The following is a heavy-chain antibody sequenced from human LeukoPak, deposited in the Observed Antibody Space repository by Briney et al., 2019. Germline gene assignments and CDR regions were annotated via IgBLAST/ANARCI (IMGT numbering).Heavy chain of an antibody. V-gene: IGHV3-21*01. J-gene: IGHJ4*03. CDR1: GFTFSSYS. Sequence: GGSLRLSCAVSGFTFSSYSMNWVRQAPGKGLEWVSSISSSSSYIYYADSVKGRFTISRDNAKNSLYLQMNSLRAKDTAVYYCSRQFSSYFDYWGQGTLVTVSS. CDR2: ISSSSSYI. CDR3: SRQFSSYFDY.